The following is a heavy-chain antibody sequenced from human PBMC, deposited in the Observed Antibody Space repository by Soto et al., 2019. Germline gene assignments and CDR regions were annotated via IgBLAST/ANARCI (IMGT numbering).Heavy chain of an antibody. Sequence: GGSLRLSCAASGFTFSSYGMHWVRQAPGKGLEWVAVIWYDGSNKYYADSVKGRFTISRDNSKNTLYLQMNSLRAEDTAVYNCARACGLLCPFDIWGQGTMVTVSS. J-gene: IGHJ3*02. CDR1: GFTFSSYG. V-gene: IGHV3-33*01. CDR2: IWYDGSNK. D-gene: IGHD2-2*01. CDR3: ARACGLLCPFDI.